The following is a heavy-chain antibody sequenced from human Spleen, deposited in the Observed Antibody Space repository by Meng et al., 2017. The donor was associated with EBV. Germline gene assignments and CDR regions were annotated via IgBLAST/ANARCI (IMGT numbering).Heavy chain of an antibody. V-gene: IGHV7-4-1*02. CDR2: IDTNTGHP. CDR3: VSTISAAGY. Sequence: QVQLVQFGAEVKKPGASVKVFCKAFGYTFTSYAFSWVRQAPGQGLEWMGWIDTNTGHPTYAQGFTGQFVFSLDTSVNTAFLQISSLKAADSAVYYCVSTISAAGYWGQGTLVPSPQ. CDR1: GYTFTSYA. J-gene: IGHJ4*02. D-gene: IGHD6-13*01.